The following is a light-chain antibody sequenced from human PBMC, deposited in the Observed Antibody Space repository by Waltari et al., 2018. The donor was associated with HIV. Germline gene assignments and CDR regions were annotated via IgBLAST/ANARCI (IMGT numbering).Light chain of an antibody. CDR3: QQSYYSPT. J-gene: IGKJ3*01. Sequence: DIQMTQSPSSLSASIGDGVNITCRASQNVKTYLNWYQQKTGQAPKILIYSATILQTGVPSRFSGSGSGTDCTLTITNLQPDDFAVYFCQQSYYSPTFGPGTTVDTK. V-gene: IGKV1-39*01. CDR2: SAT. CDR1: QNVKTY.